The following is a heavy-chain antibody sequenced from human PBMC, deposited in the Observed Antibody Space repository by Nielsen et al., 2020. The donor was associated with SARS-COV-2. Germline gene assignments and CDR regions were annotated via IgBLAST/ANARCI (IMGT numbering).Heavy chain of an antibody. D-gene: IGHD3-9*01. CDR3: ARDGNGNSRYYDILTGYYGWFDP. Sequence: WVRQAPGQGLEWMGGIIPIFGTANYAQKFQGRVTITADESTSTAYMELSSLRSEDTAVYYCARDGNGNSRYYDILTGYYGWFDPWGQGTLVTVSS. J-gene: IGHJ5*02. CDR2: IIPIFGTA. V-gene: IGHV1-69*01.